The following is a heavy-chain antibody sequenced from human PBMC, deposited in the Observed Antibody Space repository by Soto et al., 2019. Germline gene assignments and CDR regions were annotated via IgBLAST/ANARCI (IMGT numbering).Heavy chain of an antibody. CDR2: IYYSGST. Sequence: SETLSLTCPVSGGSISSGCYYWSWIRQHPGKGLEWIGYIYYSGSTYYNPSLKSRVTISVDTSKNQFSLKLSSVTAADTAVYYCAAVLRYFDWLSSWFDPWGQGTLVTVSS. CDR1: GGSISSGCYY. CDR3: AAVLRYFDWLSSWFDP. J-gene: IGHJ5*02. V-gene: IGHV4-31*03. D-gene: IGHD3-9*01.